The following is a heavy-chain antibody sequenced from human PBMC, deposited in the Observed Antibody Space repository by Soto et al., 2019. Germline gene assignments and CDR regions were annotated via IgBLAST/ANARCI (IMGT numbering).Heavy chain of an antibody. J-gene: IGHJ6*02. D-gene: IGHD6-13*01. V-gene: IGHV3-33*01. Sequence: GGSLRLSCAASGFMFSNHGMHWVRQAPGKGLERVAVIWSDGNNRYYADSVKGRFTISRDNSKNTLYLQMNSLRAEDTAVYYCASIAAAGTTRYYYGMDVWGQGTTVTVSS. CDR3: ASIAAAGTTRYYYGMDV. CDR2: IWSDGNNR. CDR1: GFMFSNHG.